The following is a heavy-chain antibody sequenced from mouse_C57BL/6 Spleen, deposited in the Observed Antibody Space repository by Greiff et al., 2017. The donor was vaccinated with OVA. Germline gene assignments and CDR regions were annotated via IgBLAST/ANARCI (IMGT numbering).Heavy chain of an antibody. J-gene: IGHJ2*01. V-gene: IGHV1-62-2*01. Sequence: VQLMESGAELVKPGASVKLSCKASGYTFTEYTIHWVKQRSGQGLAWIGWFYPGSGSIKYNEKFKDKATLTADKSSSTVYMERSRLASEVSAVYFCARHEASGVFYYWGQGPTLTVSS. CDR2: FYPGSGSI. D-gene: IGHD6-1*01. CDR1: GYTFTEYT. CDR3: ARHEASGVFYY.